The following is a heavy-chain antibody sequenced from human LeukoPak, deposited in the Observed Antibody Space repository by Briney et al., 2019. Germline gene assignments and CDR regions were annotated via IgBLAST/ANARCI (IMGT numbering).Heavy chain of an antibody. CDR2: IIPIFGTA. V-gene: IGHV1-69*01. Sequence: GSSVKVSCKASGGTFTSYAISWVRQAPGQGLEWMGGIIPIFGTANYAQKFQGRVTIIADESTSTAYMELSSLRSEDTAVYFFARDAASGGNSLWGQGTLVTVSS. CDR3: ARDAASGGNSL. J-gene: IGHJ4*02. CDR1: GGTFTSYA. D-gene: IGHD4-23*01.